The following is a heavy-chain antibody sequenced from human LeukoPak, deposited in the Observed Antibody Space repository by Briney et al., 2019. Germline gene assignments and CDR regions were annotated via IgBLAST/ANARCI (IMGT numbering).Heavy chain of an antibody. V-gene: IGHV3-49*04. CDR3: TRDTHVDGDYDLVAFDI. CDR2: IRSKAYGGTT. D-gene: IGHD4-17*01. Sequence: GGSLRLSCTASGSTFGDYAMSWVRQAPGKGLEWVGFIRSKAYGGTTEYAASVKGRFTISRDDSKSIAYLQMNSLKTEDTAVYYCTRDTHVDGDYDLVAFDIWGQGTMVTVSS. CDR1: GSTFGDYA. J-gene: IGHJ3*02.